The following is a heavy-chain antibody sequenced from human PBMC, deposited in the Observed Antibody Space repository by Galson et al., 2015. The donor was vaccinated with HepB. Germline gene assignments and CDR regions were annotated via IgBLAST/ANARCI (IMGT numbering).Heavy chain of an antibody. J-gene: IGHJ6*03. D-gene: IGHD3-10*01. CDR2: INPNSGGT. Sequence: SVKVSCKASGYTFTGYYMHWVRQAPGQGLEWMGWINPNSGGTNYAQKFQGRVTMTRDTSISTAYMELSRLRSDDTAVYYCARDQITMVRGVIELDVWGKGTTAAVA. V-gene: IGHV1-2*02. CDR1: GYTFTGYY. CDR3: ARDQITMVRGVIELDV.